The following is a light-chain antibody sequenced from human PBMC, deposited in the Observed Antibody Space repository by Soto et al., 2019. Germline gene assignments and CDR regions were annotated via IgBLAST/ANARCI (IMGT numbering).Light chain of an antibody. CDR2: ANS. V-gene: IGLV1-40*01. Sequence: QSVLTQPPSVSGAPGQRVTISCTGSSSNIGAGYDVHWYQQLPGTAPKLLIYANSNRPSGVPDRFSGSKSGTSASLAITGLQAEDEADYYCQSYDSSLWGVFGGGTKLTVL. CDR3: QSYDSSLWGV. J-gene: IGLJ3*02. CDR1: SSNIGAGYD.